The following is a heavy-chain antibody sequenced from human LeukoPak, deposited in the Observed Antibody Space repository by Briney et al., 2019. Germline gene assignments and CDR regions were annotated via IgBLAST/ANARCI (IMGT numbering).Heavy chain of an antibody. CDR2: TRNRVNSYTT. V-gene: IGHV3-72*01. D-gene: IGHD5-24*01. J-gene: IGHJ4*02. CDR1: GFTFSDHY. CDR3: AKDLESSGYNGYFDY. Sequence: GGSLRLSCAASGFTFSDHYMDWVRQAPGKGLEWVGRTRNRVNSYTTEYAASVKGRFTISRDDSKNSLYLQMNSLRAEDMALYYCAKDLESSGYNGYFDYWGQGTLVTVSS.